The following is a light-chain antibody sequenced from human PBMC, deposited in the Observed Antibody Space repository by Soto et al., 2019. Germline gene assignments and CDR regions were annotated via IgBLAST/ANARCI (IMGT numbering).Light chain of an antibody. V-gene: IGKV3-20*01. J-gene: IGKJ5*01. Sequence: EIVLTQSPGTLSFSPGERATLPCRDSESVGSRYLAWYQQRPGQAPSLLIFGASSRATGIRDRVSGSGSGTDLTLTIRRLEPEDFAVYYCQRYGSSITFGQGTRLEIK. CDR1: ESVGSRY. CDR2: GAS. CDR3: QRYGSSIT.